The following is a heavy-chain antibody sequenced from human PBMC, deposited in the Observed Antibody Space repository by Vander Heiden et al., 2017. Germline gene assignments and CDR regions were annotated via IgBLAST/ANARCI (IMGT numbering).Heavy chain of an antibody. CDR3: AREGAGRRLDFDY. CDR2: ISSSGSTI. J-gene: IGHJ4*02. Sequence: EVQLVESGGGLVQPGGSLGLSCAASGFTFSSYEMNWVRQAPGKGLEWVSYISSSGSTIYYADSVKGRFTISRDNAKNSLYLQMNSLRAEDTAVYYCAREGAGRRLDFDYWGQGTLVTVSS. D-gene: IGHD5-12*01. V-gene: IGHV3-48*03. CDR1: GFTFSSYE.